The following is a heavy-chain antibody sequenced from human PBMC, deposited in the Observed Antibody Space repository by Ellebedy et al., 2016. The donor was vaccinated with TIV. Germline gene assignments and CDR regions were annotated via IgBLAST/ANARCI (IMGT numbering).Heavy chain of an antibody. J-gene: IGHJ4*02. Sequence: SETLSLXXAVSRDSISSSNWWSWIRQPPGKGLEWIGEIYHSGSTNYNPSLKSRVTISMDTSKNQFSLKLSFVTAADTAVYYCAGKGAFSGYEIDSWGQGTLVTVSS. D-gene: IGHD5-12*01. CDR2: IYHSGST. V-gene: IGHV4-4*02. CDR3: AGKGAFSGYEIDS. CDR1: RDSISSSNW.